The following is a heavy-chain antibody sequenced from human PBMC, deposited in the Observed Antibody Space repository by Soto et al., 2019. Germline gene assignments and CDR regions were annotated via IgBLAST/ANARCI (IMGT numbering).Heavy chain of an antibody. V-gene: IGHV1-69*02. J-gene: IGHJ4*02. Sequence: QVRLVQSGAEVKKPGSSVKVSCKASGGTFSSYTISWVRQAPGQGLEWMGRIIPILGIANYAQKFQGRVTITADKSTSTAYMELSSLRSEDTAVYYCASPYCSSTSCYFGYWGQGTLVTVSS. D-gene: IGHD2-2*01. CDR3: ASPYCSSTSCYFGY. CDR2: IIPILGIA. CDR1: GGTFSSYT.